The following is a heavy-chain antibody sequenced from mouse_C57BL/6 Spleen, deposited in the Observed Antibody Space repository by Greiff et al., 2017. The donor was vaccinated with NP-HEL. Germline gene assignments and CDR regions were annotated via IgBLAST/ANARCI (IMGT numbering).Heavy chain of an antibody. CDR2: ISSGSSTI. CDR3: ARGVSTMVTTWFAY. D-gene: IGHD2-2*01. CDR1: GFTFSDYG. J-gene: IGHJ3*01. Sequence: EVKVVESGGGLVKPGGSLKLSCAASGFTFSDYGMHWVRQAPEKGLEWVAYISSGSSTIYYADTVKGRFTISRDNAKNTLFLQMTSLRSEDTAMYYCARGVSTMVTTWFAYWGQGTLVTVSA. V-gene: IGHV5-17*01.